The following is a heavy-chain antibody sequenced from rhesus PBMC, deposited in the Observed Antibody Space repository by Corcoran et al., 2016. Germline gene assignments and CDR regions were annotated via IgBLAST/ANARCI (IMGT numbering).Heavy chain of an antibody. V-gene: IGHV4-80*01. CDR1: CCSLSSSR. CDR3: ARTTSD. Sequence: QVQLQEPGPGLVKHSETLSLTCAVACCSLSSSRWTLIRPSPGKGLEWIGELGGYSGLINLNPSLKSRLTISKDASKDQFSLKLSSVTAADTAVYYCARTTSDWGQGVLVTVSS. D-gene: IGHD2-39*01. J-gene: IGHJ4*01. CDR2: LGGYSGLI.